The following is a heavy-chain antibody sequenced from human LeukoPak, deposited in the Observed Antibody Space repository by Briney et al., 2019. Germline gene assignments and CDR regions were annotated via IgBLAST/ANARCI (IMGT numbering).Heavy chain of an antibody. V-gene: IGHV3-7*04. J-gene: IGHJ5*02. D-gene: IGHD3-22*01. CDR1: GFSFSNYW. CDR2: IKQDGSKK. Sequence: AGGSLRLSCAASGFSFSNYWMSWVRQAPGKGLEWVANIKQDGSKKEYVDSVMGQFTISRDNAKNSLYLQMNSLRAEDTAVYHCARAHYYDSSGYYYDVTWGQGTLVTVSS. CDR3: ARAHYYDSSGYYYDVT.